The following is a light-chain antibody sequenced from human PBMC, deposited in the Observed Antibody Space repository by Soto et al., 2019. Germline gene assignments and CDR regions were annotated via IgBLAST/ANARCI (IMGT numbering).Light chain of an antibody. V-gene: IGKV3-11*01. CDR1: QNVDVY. CDR3: QQSKYWPPLT. Sequence: ETVLTQSPATLSLSPGERATLSCRTSQNVDVYVAWYQQKPGQAPRLLIYDASNRAAGIPARFSGSGSGTDLTLTISSLEPEDFAVYYSQQSKYWPPLTFGGGTKVEMK. CDR2: DAS. J-gene: IGKJ4*01.